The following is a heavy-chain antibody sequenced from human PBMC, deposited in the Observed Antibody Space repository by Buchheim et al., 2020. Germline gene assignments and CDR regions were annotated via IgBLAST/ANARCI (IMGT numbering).Heavy chain of an antibody. CDR2: IRSSSSTI. D-gene: IGHD4-17*01. Sequence: EVQLVESGGGLVQPGGSLRLSCAASGFTFSSYSMNWVRQAPGKGLEWVSYIRSSSSTIYYADSVKGRFTISRDNAKNSLYLQMNSLRAEDTAVYYCARAPRLRRDYYGMDVWGQGTT. J-gene: IGHJ6*02. V-gene: IGHV3-48*01. CDR3: ARAPRLRRDYYGMDV. CDR1: GFTFSSYS.